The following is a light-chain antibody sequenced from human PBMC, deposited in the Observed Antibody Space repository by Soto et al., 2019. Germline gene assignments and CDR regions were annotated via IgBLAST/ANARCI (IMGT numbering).Light chain of an antibody. CDR3: CSYAGTDIPL. J-gene: IGLJ2*01. Sequence: QSALTQPRSVSGSPGQSVTISCTGTSSDVGAYNFVSWYQHNPGKAPKLMIFDVSARPSGVPDRFSGSKSANTASLTISGLHTEDEADYYCCSYAGTDIPLFGGGTKLTV. V-gene: IGLV2-11*01. CDR2: DVS. CDR1: SSDVGAYNF.